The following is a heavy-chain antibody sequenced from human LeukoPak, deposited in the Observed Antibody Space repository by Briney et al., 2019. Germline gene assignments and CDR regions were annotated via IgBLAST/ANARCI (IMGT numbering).Heavy chain of an antibody. Sequence: SETLSLTCAVYGGSFSGYYWSWIRQPPGKGLEWVGYIYNDGRRNYNPSLRSRVTMSLDTSKNQISLRLSSVTAADTAVYYCARDFRVDTAVWGQGLLVTVSS. CDR1: GGSFSGYY. D-gene: IGHD5-18*01. J-gene: IGHJ4*02. V-gene: IGHV4-59*01. CDR3: ARDFRVDTAV. CDR2: IYNDGRR.